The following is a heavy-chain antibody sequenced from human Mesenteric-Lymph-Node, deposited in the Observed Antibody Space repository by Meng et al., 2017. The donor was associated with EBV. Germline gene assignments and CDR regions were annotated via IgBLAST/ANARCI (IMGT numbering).Heavy chain of an antibody. Sequence: HLRLRASVRGLRSPSEPLSLTCSFSGPSTRSTTYNWGWIRQSTGKGLEWIGSMSYSSGTTSYNASLKSRVTISIDSSKNQFSLRLQSVTAADTAVYFCATSYGYTSTYWGPGTLVTVSS. CDR2: MSYSSGTT. CDR3: ATSYGYTSTY. CDR1: GPSTRSTTYN. J-gene: IGHJ4*02. D-gene: IGHD5-18*01. V-gene: IGHV4-39*07.